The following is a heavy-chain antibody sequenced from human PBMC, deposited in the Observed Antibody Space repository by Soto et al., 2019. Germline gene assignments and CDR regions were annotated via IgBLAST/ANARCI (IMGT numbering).Heavy chain of an antibody. CDR2: ISGSGGST. J-gene: IGHJ4*02. Sequence: EVQLLESGGGLVQPVGSLRLSCAASGFTFSSYAMSWVRQAPGKGLEWVSAISGSGGSTYYADSVKGRFTISRDNSKNTLYLQMNSLRAEDTAVYYCAKDYYDSSGYPGFIDYWGQGTLVTVSS. CDR1: GFTFSSYA. D-gene: IGHD3-22*01. CDR3: AKDYYDSSGYPGFIDY. V-gene: IGHV3-23*01.